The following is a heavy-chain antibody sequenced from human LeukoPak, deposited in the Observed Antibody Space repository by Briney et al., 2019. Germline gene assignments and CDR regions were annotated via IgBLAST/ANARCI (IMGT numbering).Heavy chain of an antibody. V-gene: IGHV3-7*02. Sequence: PGGSLRLSCVASGFTFSSYWMSWVRQAPGKGLQWVANIKQDGSAKYYVDSVKGRFTTSRDNAKNSLYLQMNSLRAEDTAVYYCASGWYSDYWGQGTLVTVSS. J-gene: IGHJ4*02. CDR3: ASGWYSDY. D-gene: IGHD6-19*01. CDR1: GFTFSSYW. CDR2: IKQDGSAK.